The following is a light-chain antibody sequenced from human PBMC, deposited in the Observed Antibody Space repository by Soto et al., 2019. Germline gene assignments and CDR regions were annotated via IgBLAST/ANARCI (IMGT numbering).Light chain of an antibody. CDR3: CTYAGGGIWV. V-gene: IGLV2-23*02. J-gene: IGLJ3*02. CDR1: SSDVGSYNL. CDR2: EVT. Sequence: QSALTQPASVSGSPGQSITISCTGTSSDVGSYNLVSWYQQHPGKAPQVMIYEVTKRPSGVSNRFSGSKSGNTASLTFSGLQAEDEADYYCCTYAGGGIWVFGGGTKLTVL.